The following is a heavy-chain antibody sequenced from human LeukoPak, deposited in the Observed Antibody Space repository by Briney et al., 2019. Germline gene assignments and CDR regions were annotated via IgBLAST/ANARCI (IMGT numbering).Heavy chain of an antibody. CDR1: GFTFTSSA. CDR2: IVVGSGNT. J-gene: IGHJ4*02. Sequence: ASAKVSCKASGFTFTSSAMQWVRQARGQRLEWIGWIVVGSGNTNYAQKFQERVTITRDMSTSTAYMELSSLRSEDTAVYYCAARLHYYDSSGYHHWGQGTLVTVSS. CDR3: AARLHYYDSSGYHH. V-gene: IGHV1-58*02. D-gene: IGHD3-22*01.